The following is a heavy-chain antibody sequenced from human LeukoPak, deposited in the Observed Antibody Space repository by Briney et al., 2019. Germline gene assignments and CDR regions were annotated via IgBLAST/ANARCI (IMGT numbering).Heavy chain of an antibody. CDR2: IRGSGDST. J-gene: IGHJ4*02. CDR1: GFTFSNYA. CDR3: ARDLEARRRELLFY. D-gene: IGHD1-26*01. Sequence: GGSLRLSCAASGFTFSNYAMSWVRQAPGKGLEWVSAIRGSGDSTYYADSVKGRFTISRDNSKNTLYLQMNSLRAEDTAVYYCARDLEARRRELLFYWGQGTLVTVSS. V-gene: IGHV3-23*01.